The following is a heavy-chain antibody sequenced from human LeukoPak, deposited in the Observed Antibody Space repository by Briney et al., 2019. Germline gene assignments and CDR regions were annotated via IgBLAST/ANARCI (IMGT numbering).Heavy chain of an antibody. Sequence: ASVKVSCKASGYTFTGYYMHWVRQAPGQGLEWMGWINPNSGGTNYAQKFQGRVTMTRDTSISTAYMELSRLRSDDTAVYYCVGGYGNHGGNSNFDYWGQGTLVTVSS. CDR1: GYTFTGYY. CDR2: INPNSGGT. CDR3: VGGYGNHGGNSNFDY. D-gene: IGHD4-23*01. V-gene: IGHV1-2*02. J-gene: IGHJ4*02.